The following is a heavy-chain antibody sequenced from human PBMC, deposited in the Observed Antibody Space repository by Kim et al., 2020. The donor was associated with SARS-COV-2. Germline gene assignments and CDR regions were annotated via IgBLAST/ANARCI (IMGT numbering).Heavy chain of an antibody. CDR2: IIPIFGTA. D-gene: IGHD2-8*01. V-gene: IGHV1-69*13. CDR1: GGTFSSYA. CDR3: ARHDRGSMVLMVYAVNYYYYGMDV. J-gene: IGHJ6*02. Sequence: SVKVSCKASGGTFSSYAISWVRQAPGQGLEWMGGIIPIFGTANYAQKFQGRVTITADEPTSTAYMELSSLRSEDTAVYYCARHDRGSMVLMVYAVNYYYYGMDVWGQGATVTVSS.